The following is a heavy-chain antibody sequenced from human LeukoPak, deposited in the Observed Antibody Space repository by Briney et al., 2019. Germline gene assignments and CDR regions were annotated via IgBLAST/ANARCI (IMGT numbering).Heavy chain of an antibody. V-gene: IGHV3-30*02. Sequence: GGSLRLSCVASGLTFSTNGLHWVRQAPGKGLEWVTFIRYDESNEYYADSVKGRFTISRDSSKNTVYLQMNSLRAEDTAVYYCARGGGAYYYDSSGFWGQGTLVTVSS. D-gene: IGHD3-22*01. CDR3: ARGGGAYYYDSSGF. CDR2: IRYDESNE. CDR1: GLTFSTNG. J-gene: IGHJ4*02.